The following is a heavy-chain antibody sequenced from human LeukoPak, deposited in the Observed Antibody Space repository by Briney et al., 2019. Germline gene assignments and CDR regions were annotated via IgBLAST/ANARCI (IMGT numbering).Heavy chain of an antibody. V-gene: IGHV1-69*04. CDR2: IIPILGIA. CDR1: GGTFSRYA. D-gene: IGHD1-26*01. CDR3: ARGYWGASGSYSIVDY. Sequence: ASVKVSCKASGGTFSRYAISWVRQAPGQGLEWMGRIIPILGIATYAQKFKGRVTITADKSTSTAYMELSSLRSEDTAVYYCARGYWGASGSYSIVDYWGQGTLVTVSS. J-gene: IGHJ4*02.